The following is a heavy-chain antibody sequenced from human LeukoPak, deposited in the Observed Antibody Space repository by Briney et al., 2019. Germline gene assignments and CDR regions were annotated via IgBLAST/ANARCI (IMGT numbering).Heavy chain of an antibody. CDR2: ISRDGSQI. J-gene: IGHJ4*02. Sequence: PVRSLRLSCAASGFTLSISWIACVSQAPGKGLEWVTNISRDGSQIDYLDSVKGRFTISRDSANNALYLQMNSLRAEDTAVYYCARGGLTAGFDYWGQGTLVTVSS. CDR1: GFTLSISW. CDR3: ARGGLTAGFDY. V-gene: IGHV3-7*01.